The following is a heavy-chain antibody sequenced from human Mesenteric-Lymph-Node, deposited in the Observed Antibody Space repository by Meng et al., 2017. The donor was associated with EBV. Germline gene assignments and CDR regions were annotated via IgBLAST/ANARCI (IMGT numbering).Heavy chain of an antibody. CDR3: AKGQFAVTTDY. D-gene: IGHD4-17*01. V-gene: IGHV3-23*01. J-gene: IGHJ4*02. CDR2: ISGSGGST. CDR1: GFTFSNYA. Sequence: EVQLLGSGGGLGQPGGSLGLSCAASGFTFSNYAMSWVRQAPGKGLEWVSGISGSGGSTYYADSVKGRFTISRDNSKNTLYLQMNSLRAEDTAVYYCAKGQFAVTTDYWGQGTLVTVSS.